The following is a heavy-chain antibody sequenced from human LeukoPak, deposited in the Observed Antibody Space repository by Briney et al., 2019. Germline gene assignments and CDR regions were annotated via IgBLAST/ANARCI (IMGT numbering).Heavy chain of an antibody. J-gene: IGHJ6*03. D-gene: IGHD2-15*01. CDR2: IIPVFGTA. V-gene: IGHV1-69*06. CDR1: GGTFSTYV. Sequence: ASVKVSCKASGGTFSTYVISWVRQAPGQGREWMGGIIPVFGTANYAERFQDRVTITADKSTSTAYMELSSLRSEDTAMYYCAINQAGYCGGGSCYRHEFYYMDVWGKGTSVTVSS. CDR3: AINQAGYCGGGSCYRHEFYYMDV.